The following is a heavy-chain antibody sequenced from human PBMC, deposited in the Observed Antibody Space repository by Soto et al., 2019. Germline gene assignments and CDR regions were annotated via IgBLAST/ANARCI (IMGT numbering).Heavy chain of an antibody. V-gene: IGHV3-48*01. CDR3: ARGITMVRGATPNWFDP. D-gene: IGHD3-10*01. CDR1: GFTFNIYS. CDR2: ISSGSSTI. J-gene: IGHJ5*02. Sequence: GGSLRLSCAASGFTFNIYSMNWVRQAPGKGLEWVSFISSGSSTIYYADSVKGRFTISRDNAKSSLFLQMNSLRAEDMAVYYCARGITMVRGATPNWFDPWGQGALVTVSS.